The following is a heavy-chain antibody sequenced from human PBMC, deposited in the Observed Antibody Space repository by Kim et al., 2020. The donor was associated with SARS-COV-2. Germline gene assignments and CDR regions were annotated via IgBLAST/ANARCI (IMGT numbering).Heavy chain of an antibody. J-gene: IGHJ5*02. D-gene: IGHD3-10*01. CDR1: GGSITTVCYY. CDR2: IYHTGST. V-gene: IGHV4-39*01. CDR3: ARAGFWELCPGCFYP. Sequence: SETLSLTCSVSGGSITTVCYYWGWIRQSPGKGLEWIGSIYHTGSTYYNPSLKSRVTISVDTSKNQFALKLSSVTTADTSVYYCARAGFWELCPGCFYPWG.